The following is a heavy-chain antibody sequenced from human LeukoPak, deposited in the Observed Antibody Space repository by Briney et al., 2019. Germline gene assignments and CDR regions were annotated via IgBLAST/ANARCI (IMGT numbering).Heavy chain of an antibody. CDR2: IYYSGST. Sequence: PSETLSLTCTVSGGSISSSSYYWGWIRQPPGKGLEWIGSIYYSGSTNYNPSLKSRVTISVDTSKNQFSLKLSSVTAADTAVYYCARATQPHWFDPWGQGTLVTVSS. V-gene: IGHV4-39*07. CDR3: ARATQPHWFDP. J-gene: IGHJ5*02. D-gene: IGHD1-1*01. CDR1: GGSISSSSYY.